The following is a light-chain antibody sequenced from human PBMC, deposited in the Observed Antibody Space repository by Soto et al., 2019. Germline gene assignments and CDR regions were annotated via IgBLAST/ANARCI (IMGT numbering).Light chain of an antibody. CDR3: QQHNSFSIT. J-gene: IGKJ5*01. CDR1: QSISKS. V-gene: IGKV1-5*01. CDR2: DAS. Sequence: DIQMTQSPSTLSAFVGDRVTITCRASQSISKSLAWYQWKPGKAPKLLIYDASFLESGVPSRFSGSGSGTEFTLTINSLQADDFATYYCQQHNSFSITFGQGTRLEIK.